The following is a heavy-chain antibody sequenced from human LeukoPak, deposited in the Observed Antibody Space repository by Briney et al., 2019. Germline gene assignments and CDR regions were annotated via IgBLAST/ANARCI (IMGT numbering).Heavy chain of an antibody. J-gene: IGHJ4*02. D-gene: IGHD1-26*01. CDR1: GFTFSNAC. Sequence: GGSLRLSCAASGFTFSNACMSWVRQAPGKGLERVGRIKSNTDGGKADYAAPVKGRFTILKDDSKNTLYLQMNSMKTEDTAVYYCTTDRVGATTNPFDYWGQGTLVTVSS. CDR3: TTDRVGATTNPFDY. CDR2: IKSNTDGGKA. V-gene: IGHV3-15*01.